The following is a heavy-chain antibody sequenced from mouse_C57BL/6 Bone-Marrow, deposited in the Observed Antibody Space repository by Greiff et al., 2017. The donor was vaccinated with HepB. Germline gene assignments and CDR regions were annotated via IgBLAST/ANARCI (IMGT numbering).Heavy chain of an antibody. CDR2: ISDGGSYT. J-gene: IGHJ3*01. V-gene: IGHV5-4*03. CDR1: GFTFSSYA. D-gene: IGHD2-2*01. CDR3: ARSVTTAWFAY. Sequence: EVKLVESGGGLVKPGGSLKLSCAASGFTFSSYAMSWVRQTPEKRLEWVATISDGGSYTYYPDNVKGRFTISRDNAKNNLYLQMSHLKSEDTAMYYCARSVTTAWFAYWGQGTLVTVSA.